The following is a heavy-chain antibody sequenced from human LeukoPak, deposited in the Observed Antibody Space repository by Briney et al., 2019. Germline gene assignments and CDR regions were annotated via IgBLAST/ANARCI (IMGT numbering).Heavy chain of an antibody. V-gene: IGHV4-34*01. CDR2: INHSGST. Sequence: SETLSLTCAVYGGSFSGYYWSWIRQPPGKGLEWIGEINHSGSTNYNPSLKSRVTISVDTSKNQFSLKLSSVTAADTAVYYCARSFWSGGNWFDPWGQGTLVTVSS. J-gene: IGHJ5*02. CDR3: ARSFWSGGNWFDP. D-gene: IGHD3-3*01. CDR1: GGSFSGYY.